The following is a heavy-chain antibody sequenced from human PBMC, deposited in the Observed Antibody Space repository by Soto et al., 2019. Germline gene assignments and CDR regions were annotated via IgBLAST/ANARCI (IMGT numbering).Heavy chain of an antibody. Sequence: GGSLRLSCAASGFTFSSYEMNWVRQAPGKGLEWVSYISSSGSTIYYADSVKGRFTISRDNAKNSLYLQMNSLRAEDTAVYYCARVHGSSSWYYYGMDVWGQGTTVTVSS. J-gene: IGHJ6*02. CDR3: ARVHGSSSWYYYGMDV. CDR1: GFTFSSYE. V-gene: IGHV3-48*03. CDR2: ISSSGSTI. D-gene: IGHD6-13*01.